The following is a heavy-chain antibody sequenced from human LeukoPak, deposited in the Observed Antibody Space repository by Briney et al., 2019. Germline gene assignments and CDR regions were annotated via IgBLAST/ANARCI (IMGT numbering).Heavy chain of an antibody. CDR2: IFAGDTET. CDR3: ARHQRGYIYGCAFDI. D-gene: IGHD5-18*01. V-gene: IGHV5-51*01. CDR1: GYSFVSYW. Sequence: GESLKISCKGSGYSFVSYWIGWVRQVPGKGLEWMGIIFAGDTETKYSPSFQGQVTISADKSINTAYLQWSSLKASDTAMYYCARHQRGYIYGCAFDIWGQGTMVTVSS. J-gene: IGHJ3*02.